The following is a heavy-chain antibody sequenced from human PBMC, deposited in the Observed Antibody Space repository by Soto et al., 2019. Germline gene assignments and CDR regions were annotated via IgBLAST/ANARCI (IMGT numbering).Heavy chain of an antibody. Sequence: ASVNVSCKAAGGAFSIYTISWVRQAPRQGLEWMGGIIPIFGTANYAQKFQGRVTITADESTSTAYMELSSLRSEDTAVYYCARAIYYYDSSGYYYYYGMDVWGQGTTVTVSS. J-gene: IGHJ6*02. V-gene: IGHV1-69*13. CDR1: GGAFSIYT. D-gene: IGHD3-22*01. CDR2: IIPIFGTA. CDR3: ARAIYYYDSSGYYYYYGMDV.